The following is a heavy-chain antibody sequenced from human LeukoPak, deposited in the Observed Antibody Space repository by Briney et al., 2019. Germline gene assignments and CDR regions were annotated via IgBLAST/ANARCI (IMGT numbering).Heavy chain of an antibody. V-gene: IGHV1-46*01. CDR2: INPSGGST. CDR1: GYTFTSYY. Sequence: GASVKVSCKASGYTFTSYYMHWVRQAPGQGLEWMGIINPSGGSTSYAQKLQGRVTMTTDTSTSTAYMELRSLRSDDTAVYYCARGSTLAAAGDWGQGTLVTVSS. CDR3: ARGSTLAAAGD. D-gene: IGHD6-13*01. J-gene: IGHJ4*02.